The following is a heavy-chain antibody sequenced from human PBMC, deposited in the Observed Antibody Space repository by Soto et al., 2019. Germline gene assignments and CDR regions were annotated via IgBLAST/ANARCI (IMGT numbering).Heavy chain of an antibody. CDR3: AGGASARFDH. CDR2: ISYDGTTK. J-gene: IGHJ4*02. D-gene: IGHD4-17*01. V-gene: IGHV3-30-3*01. CDR1: GFSFSGDA. Sequence: PGGSLRLSCVASGFSFSGDAMHWVRQAPGKGLDWVTVISYDGTTKYYADSVRGRFTISRDNSKNTLYLQMNSLTHEDTAVYYCAGGASARFDHWGQGTLVTVYS.